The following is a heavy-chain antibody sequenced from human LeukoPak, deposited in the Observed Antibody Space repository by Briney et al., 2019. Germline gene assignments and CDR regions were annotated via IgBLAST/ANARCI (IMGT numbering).Heavy chain of an antibody. Sequence: ASVKVSCKASGYTFTSYDINWVRQAPGQGLEWMGIINPSGGSTSYAQKFQGRVTMTRDTSTSTVYMELSSLRSEDTAVYYCARDPSDYDILTGYHRQDYYMDVWGKGTTVTISS. CDR3: ARDPSDYDILTGYHRQDYYMDV. D-gene: IGHD3-9*01. CDR2: INPSGGST. J-gene: IGHJ6*03. CDR1: GYTFTSYD. V-gene: IGHV1-46*01.